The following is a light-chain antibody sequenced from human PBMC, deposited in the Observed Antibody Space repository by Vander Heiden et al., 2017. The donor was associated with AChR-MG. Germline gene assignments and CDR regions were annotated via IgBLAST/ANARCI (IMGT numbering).Light chain of an antibody. J-gene: IGLJ2*01. CDR3: AAWDDSRSGRV. CDR1: SSNIGSNY. CDR2: RNN. V-gene: IGLV1-47*01. Sequence: QSVLTPPPSASGTPGQRVTSAGAGSSSNIGSNYVYCYQLRPGTTPNLLIYRNNKRPSGVPDRFSGSKSGTSASLAISGLRAEDEADYYCAAWDDSRSGRVFGGGTKLTVL.